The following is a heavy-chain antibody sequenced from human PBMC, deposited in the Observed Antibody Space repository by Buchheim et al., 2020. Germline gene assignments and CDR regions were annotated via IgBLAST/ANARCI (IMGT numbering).Heavy chain of an antibody. CDR1: GGFISSYY. V-gene: IGHV4-59*01. D-gene: IGHD3-22*01. J-gene: IGHJ6*02. Sequence: QVQLQESGPGLVKPSETLSLTCTVSGGFISSYYWSWLRQPPGKGLEWIGYIYYSGSTNYNPSLKSRVTISVDTSKNQFSLKLSSVTAADTAVYYCARDSYYYDSSGYYEWNYYYYGMDVWGQGTT. CDR3: ARDSYYYDSSGYYEWNYYYYGMDV. CDR2: IYYSGST.